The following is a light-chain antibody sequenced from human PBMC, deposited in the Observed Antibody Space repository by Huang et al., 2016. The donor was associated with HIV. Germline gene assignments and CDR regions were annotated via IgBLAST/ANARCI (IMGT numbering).Light chain of an antibody. CDR1: QSISSW. CDR2: KAS. J-gene: IGKJ1*01. CDR3: QQYNRLAWT. V-gene: IGKV1-5*03. Sequence: DLQMTQSPSTLSASVGDRVTITCRASQSISSWLAWYQQKPGKAPNLLIYKASSLESGVPSRFRGSGSGTEFTLSISRLQPDDFATYYCQQYNRLAWTFGQGTKVEIK.